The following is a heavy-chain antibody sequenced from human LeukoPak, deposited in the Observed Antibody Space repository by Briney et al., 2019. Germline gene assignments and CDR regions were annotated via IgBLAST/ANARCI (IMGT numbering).Heavy chain of an antibody. V-gene: IGHV3-7*03. CDR2: IKQDGSEK. CDR3: ACGPKSGWSTPVDY. Sequence: PGGSLRLSCAASGFTFSSYWMSWVRQAPGKGLEWVANIKQDGSEKYYVDSVKGRFTISRDNAKNSLYLQMNSLRAEDTALYYCACGPKSGWSTPVDYWGQGTLVTVSS. D-gene: IGHD6-19*01. J-gene: IGHJ4*02. CDR1: GFTFSSYW.